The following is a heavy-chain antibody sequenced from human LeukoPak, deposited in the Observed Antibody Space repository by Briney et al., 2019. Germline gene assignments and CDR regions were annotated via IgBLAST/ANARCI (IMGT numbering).Heavy chain of an antibody. CDR3: AKDQGGYDLGSFDY. J-gene: IGHJ4*02. CDR2: ISSSSSYI. CDR1: GFTFSSYS. V-gene: IGHV3-21*04. D-gene: IGHD5-12*01. Sequence: PGGSLRLSCAASGFTFSSYSMNWVRQAPGKGLEWVSSISSSSSYIYYADSVKGRFTISRDNAKNSLYLQMNSLRAEDTAVYYCAKDQGGYDLGSFDYWGQGTLVTVSS.